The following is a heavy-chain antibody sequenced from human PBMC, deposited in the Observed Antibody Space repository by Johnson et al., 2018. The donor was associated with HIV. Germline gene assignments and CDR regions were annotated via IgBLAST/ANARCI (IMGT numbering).Heavy chain of an antibody. J-gene: IGHJ3*02. D-gene: IGHD4/OR15-4a*01. CDR3: ARSPTILQQDDAFDI. CDR2: ISYDGSNK. Sequence: QMLLVESGGGVVQPGRSLRLSCAASGFTFSSYAMHWVRQAPGKGLEWVAVISYDGSNKYYADSVKGRFTISRDNSKNTLYLQMNSLRAEDTAVYYCARSPTILQQDDAFDIWGQGTMVTVSS. V-gene: IGHV3-30-3*01. CDR1: GFTFSSYA.